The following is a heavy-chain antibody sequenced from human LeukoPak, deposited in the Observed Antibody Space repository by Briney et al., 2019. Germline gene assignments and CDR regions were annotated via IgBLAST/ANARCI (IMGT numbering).Heavy chain of an antibody. CDR2: LYYSGST. J-gene: IGHJ6*03. V-gene: IGHV4-59*01. CDR3: ARARVDPSYYYYMDV. CDR1: GGSISSYY. D-gene: IGHD3-3*01. Sequence: PSETLSLTCTVSGGSISSYYWSWIRQPPGKGLEWIGYLYYSGSTNYNPSLKSRVTISVDTSKNQFSLKLSSVTATDTAVYYCARARVDPSYYYYMDVWGKGTTVTVSS.